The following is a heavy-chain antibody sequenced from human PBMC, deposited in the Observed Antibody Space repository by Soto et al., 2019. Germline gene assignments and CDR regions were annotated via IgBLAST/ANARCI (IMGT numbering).Heavy chain of an antibody. CDR3: ARGVVSGNYYFYYGMDV. V-gene: IGHV1-8*01. J-gene: IGHJ6*02. D-gene: IGHD1-26*01. CDR2: MNPNSGNT. Sequence: ASVKVSCKASGYTFTSYDINWVRQATGQGLEWMGWMNPNSGNTGYAQKFQGRATMTRNTSISTAYMDLSSLRSEDTAVYYCARGVVSGNYYFYYGMDVWGQGTTVTVSS. CDR1: GYTFTSYD.